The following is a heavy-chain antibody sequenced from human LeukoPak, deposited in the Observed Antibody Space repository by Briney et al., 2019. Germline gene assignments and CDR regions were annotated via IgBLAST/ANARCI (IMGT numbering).Heavy chain of an antibody. CDR1: GALISSGGYY. V-gene: IGHV4-61*08. Sequence: SETLSLTCTVSGALISSGGYYWSWIRQRPGKGLEWIGYIYYTGSSYYNPSLKSRLTTSLDTSKNQFSLKLSSVTAADTAVYYCARGKYYFDYWGQGTLVTVSS. J-gene: IGHJ4*02. CDR2: IYYTGSS. CDR3: ARGKYYFDY.